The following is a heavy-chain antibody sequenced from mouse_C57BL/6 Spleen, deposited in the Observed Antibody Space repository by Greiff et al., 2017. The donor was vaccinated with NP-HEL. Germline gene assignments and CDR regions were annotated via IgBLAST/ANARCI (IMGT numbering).Heavy chain of an antibody. D-gene: IGHD4-1*01. CDR1: GYSFTGYY. V-gene: IGHV1-42*01. CDR3: ARPWGSYYFDY. J-gene: IGHJ2*01. Sequence: EVKVVESGPELVKPGASVKISCKASGYSFTGYYMNWVKQSPEKSLEWIGEINPSTGGTTYNQKFKAKATLTVDKSSSTAYMQLKSLTSEDSAVYYCARPWGSYYFDYWGQGTTLTVSS. CDR2: INPSTGGT.